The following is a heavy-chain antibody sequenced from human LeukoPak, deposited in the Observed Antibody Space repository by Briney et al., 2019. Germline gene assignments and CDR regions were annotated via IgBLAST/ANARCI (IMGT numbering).Heavy chain of an antibody. V-gene: IGHV5-51*01. CDR3: ARLGYSYGSYYYGMDV. CDR2: IYPGDSDT. CDR1: GYSFTSYW. D-gene: IGHD5-18*01. J-gene: IGHJ6*02. Sequence: GESLKISRKGSGYSFTSYWIGWVRQMPGKGLEWMGIIYPGDSDTRYSPSFQGQVTISADKSISTAYLQWSSLKASDTAMYYCARLGYSYGSYYYGMDVWGQGTTVTVSS.